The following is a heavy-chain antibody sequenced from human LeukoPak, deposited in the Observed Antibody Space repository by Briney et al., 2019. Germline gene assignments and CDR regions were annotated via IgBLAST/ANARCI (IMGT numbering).Heavy chain of an antibody. Sequence: GGSLRLSCVASGFTSSSYAMSWVRQAPGEGLEWVSGISGSGGSTYYADSVKGRFTISRDNSKNTLFLQMNSLRAEDTAVYYCAKETYSSGWYPYFDYWGQGTLVTVSS. CDR2: ISGSGGST. V-gene: IGHV3-23*01. CDR3: AKETYSSGWYPYFDY. J-gene: IGHJ4*02. CDR1: GFTSSSYA. D-gene: IGHD6-19*01.